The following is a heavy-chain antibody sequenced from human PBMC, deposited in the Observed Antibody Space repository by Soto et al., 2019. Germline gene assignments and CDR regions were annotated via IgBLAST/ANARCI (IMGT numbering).Heavy chain of an antibody. V-gene: IGHV3-15*01. J-gene: IGHJ4*02. CDR2: IKSKRDGGTT. Sequence: HLVESGGDLVKPGGSLRLSCAASEFKFSSAWMSWVRQAPGKGLEWVGRIKSKRDGGTTDYAPPVKGRFVISRDDSKNTLHLQMNSLKTDDTAVYYCVEGWNDFWGQGTLVAVSS. CDR1: EFKFSSAW. CDR3: VEGWNDF. D-gene: IGHD1-1*01.